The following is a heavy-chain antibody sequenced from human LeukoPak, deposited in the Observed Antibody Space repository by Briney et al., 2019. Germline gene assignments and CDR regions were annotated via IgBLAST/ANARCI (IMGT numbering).Heavy chain of an antibody. J-gene: IGHJ4*02. Sequence: PSETLSLTXTVSGGSITSSNYYWGGIRQPPGKGLEWIGSFYYSGSTNYNPSLKSRVTISVDTSKNQFSLKLSSVTAADTAVYYCVYYYGSGSVEYWGQGTLVTVSS. D-gene: IGHD3-10*01. V-gene: IGHV4-39*01. CDR2: FYYSGST. CDR1: GGSITSSNYY. CDR3: VYYYGSGSVEY.